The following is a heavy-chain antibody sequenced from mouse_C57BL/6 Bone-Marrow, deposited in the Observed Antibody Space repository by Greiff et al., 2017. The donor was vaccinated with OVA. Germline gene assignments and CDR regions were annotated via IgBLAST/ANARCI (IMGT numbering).Heavy chain of an antibody. CDR3: ARGYYGTLYYFDY. J-gene: IGHJ2*02. CDR2: IYPSDSET. Sequence: QVQLQQPGAELVRPGSSVKLSCKASGYTFTSYWMDWVKQRPGQGLEWIGNIYPSDSETHYNQKFKDKATLTVDKSASTAYMQLSSLTSEDSAVYYCARGYYGTLYYFDYWGQGTSVTVSS. CDR1: GYTFTSYW. V-gene: IGHV1-61*01. D-gene: IGHD1-1*01.